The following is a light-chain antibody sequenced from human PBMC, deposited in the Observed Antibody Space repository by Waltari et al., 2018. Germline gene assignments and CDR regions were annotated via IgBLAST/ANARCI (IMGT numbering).Light chain of an antibody. CDR1: QSISSN. Sequence: ETIMTQSPATLSVSPGERATLSRRASQSISSNLAWYQQKPGQAPRLLLYGASTRPTGIPARFSGSGSGTEFTLTISSLQSEDFGVYYCQQYDTWPLGTFGQGTKLEIK. J-gene: IGKJ2*01. CDR3: QQYDTWPLGT. CDR2: GAS. V-gene: IGKV3D-15*01.